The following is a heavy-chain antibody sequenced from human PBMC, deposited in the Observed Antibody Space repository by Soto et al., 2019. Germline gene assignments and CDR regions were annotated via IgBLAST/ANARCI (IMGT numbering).Heavy chain of an antibody. CDR3: AKSPRGEMATD. J-gene: IGHJ4*02. D-gene: IGHD5-12*01. Sequence: QVQLVQSGGEVKKHGASVTVSCKASGYTVINYHITWVRQAPGQGLEWMAWINTYNGMTDYAQRFQGRVTMTRDTSTSTAYMELRNLGSDDTAVYFCAKSPRGEMATDWGQGTLVTVSS. CDR1: GYTVINYH. CDR2: INTYNGMT. V-gene: IGHV1-18*01.